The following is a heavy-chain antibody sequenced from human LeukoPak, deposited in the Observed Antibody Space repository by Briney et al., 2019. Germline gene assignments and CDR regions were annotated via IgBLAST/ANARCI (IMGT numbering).Heavy chain of an antibody. CDR3: ARDLYDSSGYHSNWFDP. V-gene: IGHV1-18*01. CDR1: GYTFTSYG. D-gene: IGHD3-22*01. CDR2: ISAYNGNT. Sequence: WASVKVSCKASGYTFTSYGISWVRQAPGQGLEWMGWISAYNGNTNYAQKLQGRVTMTTDTSTSTAYMELRSLRSDDTAVYYCARDLYDSSGYHSNWFDPWGQGTLVTVSS. J-gene: IGHJ5*02.